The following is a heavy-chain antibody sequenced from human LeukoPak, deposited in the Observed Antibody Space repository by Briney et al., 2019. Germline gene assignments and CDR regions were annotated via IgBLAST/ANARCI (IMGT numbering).Heavy chain of an antibody. CDR1: GYTFTSYE. D-gene: IGHD3-22*01. CDR2: MNPNSGNT. CDR3: AREYYYDSSGTFDY. V-gene: IGHV1-8*01. J-gene: IGHJ4*02. Sequence: ASVKVSCKASGYTFTSYEINWVRQATGQGLEWMGWMNPNSGNTVYAQKFQDRVTMTRNTSISTAYMELSSLRSEDTAVYYCAREYYYDSSGTFDYWGQGTLVTVSS.